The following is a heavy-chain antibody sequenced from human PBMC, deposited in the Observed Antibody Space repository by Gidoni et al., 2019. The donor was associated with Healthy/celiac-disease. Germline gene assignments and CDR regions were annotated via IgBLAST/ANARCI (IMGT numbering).Heavy chain of an antibody. CDR2: IYYRGST. Sequence: QVQLQESGPGLVKPSETLSLTCPVSGGSISSYYWSWVRQPPGKGLEWIGYIYYRGSTNYNPSLKSRVTISVDTSKNQFSLKLSSVTAADTAVYYCARDGGRYGDDFDYWGQGTLVTVSS. J-gene: IGHJ4*02. CDR1: GGSISSYY. CDR3: ARDGGRYGDDFDY. D-gene: IGHD4-17*01. V-gene: IGHV4-59*01.